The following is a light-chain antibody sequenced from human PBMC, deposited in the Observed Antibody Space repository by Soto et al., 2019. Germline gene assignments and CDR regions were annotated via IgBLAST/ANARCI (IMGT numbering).Light chain of an antibody. CDR1: SSDVGGYKY. J-gene: IGLJ1*01. CDR2: EVS. V-gene: IGLV2-14*01. CDR3: NSYTSGSTLV. Sequence: QSALTQPASVSGSPGQSITISCTGSSSDVGGYKYVSWYQQHPGKAPKLMIYEVSNRPSGVSNRFSGSKSGNTASLTISGLQDEDEAYYYCNSYTSGSTLVFGTGTKLTVL.